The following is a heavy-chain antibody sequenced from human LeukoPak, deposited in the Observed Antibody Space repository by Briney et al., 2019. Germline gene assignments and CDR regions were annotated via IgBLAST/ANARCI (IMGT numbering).Heavy chain of an antibody. D-gene: IGHD3-9*01. Sequence: SETLSPTCTVSGGSISSSSYYWGWIRQPPGKGLEWIGSIYYSGSTYYNPSLKSRVTISVDTSKNQFSLKLSSVTAADTAVYYCAGPLNGMDVWGQGTTVTVSS. CDR3: AGPLNGMDV. CDR2: IYYSGST. J-gene: IGHJ6*02. V-gene: IGHV4-39*01. CDR1: GGSISSSSYY.